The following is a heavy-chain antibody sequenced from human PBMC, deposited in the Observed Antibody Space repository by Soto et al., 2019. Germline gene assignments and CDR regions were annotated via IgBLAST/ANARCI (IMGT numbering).Heavy chain of an antibody. Sequence: GTLRVPSAPSGWRLSHAWMVWVRQALGKGPEWVARMKSKTDGVTTDYAAPVNGRFTMSRDDSKNTLYLQMKSMKSEHTAVYYCTTESGEFWDYYDGVDVWAQGTTFT. D-gene: IGHD4-17*01. CDR2: MKSKTDGVTT. J-gene: IGHJ6*01. CDR1: GWRLSHAW. V-gene: IGHV3-15*01. CDR3: TTESGEFWDYYDGVDV.